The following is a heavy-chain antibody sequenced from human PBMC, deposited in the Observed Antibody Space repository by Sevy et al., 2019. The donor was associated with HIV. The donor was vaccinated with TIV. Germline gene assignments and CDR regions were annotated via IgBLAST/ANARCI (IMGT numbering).Heavy chain of an antibody. CDR1: GFTSNTYA. CDR2: ISGSAYST. J-gene: IGHJ4*02. Sequence: GGSLRLSCAASGFTSNTYAMSWVRQAPGKGLEWVSGISGSAYSTYYADSVKGRFTISRDNSKNTLSLQMNSLRAEDTAVYYCAKESPGYNYDSSGSLDYWGQGTLVTVSS. D-gene: IGHD3-22*01. CDR3: AKESPGYNYDSSGSLDY. V-gene: IGHV3-23*01.